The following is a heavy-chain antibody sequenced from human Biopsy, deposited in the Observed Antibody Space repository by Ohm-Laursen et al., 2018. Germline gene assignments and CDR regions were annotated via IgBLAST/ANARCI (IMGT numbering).Heavy chain of an antibody. CDR2: IYNTETT. CDR3: ARHPTGFWFDP. Sequence: SDTLSLTCTVSGGSISSSTTYYWAWLRQPPGKGLEWIGSIYNTETTFYNPSLKSRVTISVDTSMNQFSLKVSSATAADMALYFCARHPTGFWFDPWGHGTLVTVSS. V-gene: IGHV4-39*01. J-gene: IGHJ5*02. CDR1: GGSISSSTTYY.